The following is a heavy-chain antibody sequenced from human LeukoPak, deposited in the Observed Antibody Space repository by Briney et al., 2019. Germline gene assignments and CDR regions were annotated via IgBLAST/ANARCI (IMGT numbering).Heavy chain of an antibody. J-gene: IGHJ3*02. Sequence: ASVKVSCKASGYTFTSYGISWVRQAPGQGLEWVGWSSAYNGNTNYAQKLQGRVTMTTDTSTSTAYMELRSLRSDDTAVYYRARGIATYYYDRLDAFDIWGQGTMVTVSS. D-gene: IGHD3-22*01. CDR1: GYTFTSYG. CDR3: ARGIATYYYDRLDAFDI. V-gene: IGHV1-18*01. CDR2: SSAYNGNT.